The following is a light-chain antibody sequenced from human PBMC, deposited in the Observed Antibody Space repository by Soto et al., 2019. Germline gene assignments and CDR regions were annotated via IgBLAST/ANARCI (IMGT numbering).Light chain of an antibody. CDR2: DAS. CDR3: HQRSNWPLT. V-gene: IGKV3-11*01. Sequence: EIVLTQSPATLSLSPGKRATLSSRASQSVNTYLAWYQQNPGQAPRLLIHDASNRATGIPARFSGSGSGTDFTLTISSLEPEDFAVYYCHQRSNWPLTFGGGTKVDIK. J-gene: IGKJ4*01. CDR1: QSVNTY.